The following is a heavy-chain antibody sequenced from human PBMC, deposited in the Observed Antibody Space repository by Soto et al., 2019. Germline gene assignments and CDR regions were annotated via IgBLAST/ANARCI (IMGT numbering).Heavy chain of an antibody. CDR1: GYSFTSYW. CDR2: IYPGDSDT. D-gene: IGHD3-22*01. J-gene: IGHJ4*02. V-gene: IGHV5-51*01. Sequence: PGESLKISCKGSGYSFTSYWIGWVRQMPGKGLEWMGIIYPGDSDTRYSPSFQGQVTISADKSISTAYLQWNSLKASDSAMYYCSKTPLDSSGYSLGHLDYWGQGTLVTVSS. CDR3: SKTPLDSSGYSLGHLDY.